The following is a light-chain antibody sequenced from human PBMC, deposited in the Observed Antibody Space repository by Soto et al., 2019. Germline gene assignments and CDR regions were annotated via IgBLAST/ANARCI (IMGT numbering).Light chain of an antibody. J-gene: IGKJ1*01. V-gene: IGKV3-20*01. CDR1: QSVSSSY. Sequence: EIVRKKSPVTLSLSTGERATLSCRASQSVSSSYLAWSQQKPGQAPRLLIYGASSRATGIPDRFSGSGSGTDFTLTISRLEPEDFAVYFCHQYGSSPWTFGQGTKVDI. CDR3: HQYGSSPWT. CDR2: GAS.